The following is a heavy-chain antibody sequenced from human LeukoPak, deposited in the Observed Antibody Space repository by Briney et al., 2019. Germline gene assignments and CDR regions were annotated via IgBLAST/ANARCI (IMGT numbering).Heavy chain of an antibody. D-gene: IGHD4-23*01. CDR3: ARDHYGGKYFDY. J-gene: IGHJ4*02. V-gene: IGHV3-30*04. CDR1: GFTFSNYA. CDR2: ISYDGSNK. Sequence: GTSLRLSCAAYGFTFSNYAMHLVRQAPGKGLEWVSLISYDGSNKYYADSVKGRFTISRDNSKNTLYLQMSSLRAEDTAVYYCARDHYGGKYFDYWGQGTLVTVSS.